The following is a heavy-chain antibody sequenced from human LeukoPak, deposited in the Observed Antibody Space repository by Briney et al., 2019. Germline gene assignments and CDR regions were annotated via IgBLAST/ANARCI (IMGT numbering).Heavy chain of an antibody. D-gene: IGHD3-10*01. CDR3: AREKPGSGSHFYGMDV. V-gene: IGHV3-33*01. CDR2: TWYDGSNK. J-gene: IGHJ6*02. CDR1: GFTFSLYN. Sequence: GRSLRLSCAASGFTFSLYNMHWVRQAPGKGLEWVATTWYDGSNKYYPDSVKGRFTISRDNSKDTLYLQMNSLRAEDTAVYYCAREKPGSGSHFYGMDVWGQGTTVTVSS.